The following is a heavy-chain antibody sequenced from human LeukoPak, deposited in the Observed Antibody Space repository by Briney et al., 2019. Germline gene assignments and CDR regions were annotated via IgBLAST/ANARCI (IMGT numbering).Heavy chain of an antibody. D-gene: IGHD6-13*01. CDR2: FDPEDGET. J-gene: IGHJ5*02. V-gene: IGHV1-24*01. CDR1: GYTLTELS. CDR3: ATGLDSSSWSRFDP. Sequence: ASVKVSCKVSGYTLTELSMHWVRQAPGKGLEWMGGFDPEDGETTYAQKFQGRVTMTEDTSTDTAYMELSSLRSEDTAVYYCATGLDSSSWSRFDPWGQGTLVTVSS.